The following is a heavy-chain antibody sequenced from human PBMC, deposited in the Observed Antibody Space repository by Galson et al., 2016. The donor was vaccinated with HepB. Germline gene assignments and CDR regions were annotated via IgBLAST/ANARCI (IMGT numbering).Heavy chain of an antibody. CDR3: TKDSSGYLNYYYGMDV. D-gene: IGHD3-22*01. CDR2: IRSKGYGGTT. Sequence: SLRLSCAASGFTFGDYAMSWFRQAPGKGLEWVGFIRSKGYGGTTEYAASVKGRFTISRDDSKSIVYPQMNSLKTEDTAVYYCTKDSSGYLNYYYGMDVWGQGTTVTVSS. CDR1: GFTFGDYA. J-gene: IGHJ6*02. V-gene: IGHV3-49*03.